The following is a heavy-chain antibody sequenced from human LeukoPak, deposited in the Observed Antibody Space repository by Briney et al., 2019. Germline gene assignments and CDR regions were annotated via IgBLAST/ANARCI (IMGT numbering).Heavy chain of an antibody. J-gene: IGHJ4*02. CDR3: AGDQPYDSSGYYDY. CDR2: IWYDGSNK. V-gene: IGHV3-33*01. Sequence: GRSLRLSCAASGFTFSSYGMHWVRQAPGKGLEWVAVIWYDGSNKYYADSVKGRFTISRDNSKNTLYLQMNSLRAEDTAVYYCAGDQPYDSSGYYDYWGQGTLVTVSS. D-gene: IGHD3-22*01. CDR1: GFTFSSYG.